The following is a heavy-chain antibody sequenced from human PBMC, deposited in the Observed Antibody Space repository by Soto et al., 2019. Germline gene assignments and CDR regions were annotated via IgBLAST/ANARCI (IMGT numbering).Heavy chain of an antibody. D-gene: IGHD6-19*01. J-gene: IGHJ4*02. Sequence: GGSLRLSCAASGFNFSSYGMHWVRQAPGKGMEWVAVISYDGSNKYYADSVNGRFTISRDNSKKTLYLQMNSLRAEDTAVYYCAKASGYIAVAGTFDYWGQGTLVTVSS. V-gene: IGHV3-30*18. CDR2: ISYDGSNK. CDR3: AKASGYIAVAGTFDY. CDR1: GFNFSSYG.